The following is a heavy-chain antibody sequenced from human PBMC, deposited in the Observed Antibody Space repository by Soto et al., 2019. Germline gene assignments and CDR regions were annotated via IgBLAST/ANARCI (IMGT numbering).Heavy chain of an antibody. J-gene: IGHJ4*02. CDR3: AIWAAAGTAFDY. D-gene: IGHD6-13*01. CDR1: SGSISSSNW. CDR2: IYHSGST. Sequence: QVQLQESGPGLVKPSGTLSLTCAVSSGSISSSNWWSWVRQPPGRGLEWIGEIYHSGSTNYNPSLKSVAPISEDRPKNRFARRLSSVPAADTAVYYCAIWAAAGTAFDYWGQGTLAT. V-gene: IGHV4-4*02.